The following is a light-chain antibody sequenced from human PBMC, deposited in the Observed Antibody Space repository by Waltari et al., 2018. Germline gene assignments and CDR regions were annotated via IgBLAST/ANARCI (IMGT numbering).Light chain of an antibody. CDR1: QSVSRSY. J-gene: IGKJ1*01. V-gene: IGKV3-20*01. CDR3: QQYGSSPAT. CDR2: GAS. Sequence: EIVLTQSPGTLSLSPGERATLSCRASQSVSRSYLAWYQQKPGQAPRLLIYGASSRATGIPDRFSGSGSGTDFTLTISRLEPEDFAVYYCQQYGSSPATFGQGTKVEIK.